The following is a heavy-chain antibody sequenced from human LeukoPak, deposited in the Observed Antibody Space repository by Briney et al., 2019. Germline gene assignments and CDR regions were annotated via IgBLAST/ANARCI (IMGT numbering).Heavy chain of an antibody. CDR3: RVAVAGPTLDY. J-gene: IGHJ4*02. CDR1: GFTFSNAW. D-gene: IGHD6-19*01. CDR2: INSDGSST. Sequence: PGGSLRLSCAASGFTFSNAWMSWVRQAPGKGLVWVSRINSDGSSTSYADSVKGRFTISRDNAKNTLYLQMNSLRAEDTAVYYCRVAVAGPTLDYWGQGTLVTVSS. V-gene: IGHV3-74*01.